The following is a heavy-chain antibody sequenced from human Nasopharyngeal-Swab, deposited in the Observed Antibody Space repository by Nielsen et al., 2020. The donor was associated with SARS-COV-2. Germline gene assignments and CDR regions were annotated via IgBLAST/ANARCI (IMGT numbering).Heavy chain of an antibody. J-gene: IGHJ4*02. D-gene: IGHD3-16*02. Sequence: VCQAQGKGLEWVSAISGSGGSTYYADSVKGRFTISRDNSKNTLYLQMNSLRAEDTAVYYCAKDWDIDYVWGSYRYHPLFDYWGQGTLVTVSS. CDR3: AKDWDIDYVWGSYRYHPLFDY. V-gene: IGHV3-23*01. CDR2: ISGSGGST.